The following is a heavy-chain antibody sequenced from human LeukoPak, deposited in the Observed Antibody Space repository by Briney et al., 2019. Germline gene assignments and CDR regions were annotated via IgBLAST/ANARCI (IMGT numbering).Heavy chain of an antibody. Sequence: GGSLRLSCAASGFTFSSYSMNWVRQAPGKGLEWVSSISSSSSYIYYADSVKGRFTISRDNAKNSLYLQMNSLRAEDTAVYYCAVLRWLQLSGFDYWGQGTLVTVSS. D-gene: IGHD5-24*01. CDR1: GFTFSSYS. J-gene: IGHJ4*02. CDR2: ISSSSSYI. CDR3: AVLRWLQLSGFDY. V-gene: IGHV3-21*01.